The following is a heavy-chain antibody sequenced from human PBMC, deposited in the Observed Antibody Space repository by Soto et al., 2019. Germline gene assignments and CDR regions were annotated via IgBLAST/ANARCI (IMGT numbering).Heavy chain of an antibody. Sequence: PGGSLRLSCSASGFIYSSCAMHWVRQVPGKGLEWLAVVSHDGSNKNYADSVKGRFTISRDNSKNTLYLQMNSLRAEDTAVYYCARDIGYDSSGSHFWGQGTMVTVSS. J-gene: IGHJ3*01. CDR2: VSHDGSNK. CDR1: GFIYSSCA. D-gene: IGHD3-22*01. V-gene: IGHV3-30*07. CDR3: ARDIGYDSSGSHF.